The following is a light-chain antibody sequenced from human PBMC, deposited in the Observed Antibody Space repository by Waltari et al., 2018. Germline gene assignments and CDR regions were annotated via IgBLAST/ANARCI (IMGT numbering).Light chain of an antibody. CDR3: QEFNSFSPFT. J-gene: IGKJ2*01. V-gene: IGKV1-5*01. CDR1: HSINTW. Sequence: DIQMTQSPSTLSAAVGDRVTITCRASHSINTWWAWYQQRHGKAPNLLIYDASSLKSGVPSRFSGSGSGTEFSLTISSLQPDDFATYFCQEFNSFSPFTFGPGTRLEIK. CDR2: DAS.